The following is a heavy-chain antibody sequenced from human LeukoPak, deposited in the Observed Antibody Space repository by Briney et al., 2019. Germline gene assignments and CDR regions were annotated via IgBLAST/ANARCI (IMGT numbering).Heavy chain of an antibody. Sequence: GGSLRLSCAGSGFTFSSYSMNWVRHAPGKGLEWVSYIGHTGSITDYADSVKGRFTISRDNVKNSLHLQMNSLRADDTALYFCAGGDRNGWYFNYWGQGTLVAVSS. CDR3: AGGDRNGWYFNY. J-gene: IGHJ4*02. CDR2: IGHTGSIT. D-gene: IGHD6-25*01. V-gene: IGHV3-48*04. CDR1: GFTFSSYS.